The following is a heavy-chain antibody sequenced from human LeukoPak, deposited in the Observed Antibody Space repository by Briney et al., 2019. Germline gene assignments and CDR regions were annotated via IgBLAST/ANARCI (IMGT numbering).Heavy chain of an antibody. D-gene: IGHD3-9*01. CDR1: GYTFTSYG. V-gene: IGHV1-18*01. CDR2: ISAYNGNT. J-gene: IGHJ6*02. Sequence: ASVKVSCKASGYTFTSYGISWVRQAPGQGLEWMGWISAYNGNTNYAQKLQGRVTMTTDTSTSTAYMELRSLRSDDTAVFYCARDHYDILTGYGWNGMDVWGQGTTVTVSS. CDR3: ARDHYDILTGYGWNGMDV.